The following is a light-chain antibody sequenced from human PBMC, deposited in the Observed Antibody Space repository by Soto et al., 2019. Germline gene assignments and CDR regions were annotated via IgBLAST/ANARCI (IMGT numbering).Light chain of an antibody. CDR1: QSVSSN. J-gene: IGKJ1*01. CDR3: QKYDSARWT. Sequence: IVMTQSPATLSVSPGERVTLSCRAGQSVSSNLAWYQQKVGQAPRLLIYGASTRATGIPARFSGSGSGTDFTLTISSLQPEDVATYYCQKYDSARWTFGQGTKVDI. V-gene: IGKV3-15*01. CDR2: GAS.